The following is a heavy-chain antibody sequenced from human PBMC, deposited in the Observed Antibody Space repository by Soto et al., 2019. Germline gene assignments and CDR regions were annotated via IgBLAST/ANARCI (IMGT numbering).Heavy chain of an antibody. J-gene: IGHJ4*02. CDR2: VSPSGENT. Sequence: GGSLRLSCAASGFTFNSYGMSWVRQAPGKGLEWVAVVSPSGENTNYADSVKGRFTISGDNSNNTVNLQMNSLRAEDTAIYFCAKTGFGDYDYWGPGALVTVSS. CDR3: AKTGFGDYDY. CDR1: GFTFNSYG. V-gene: IGHV3-23*01. D-gene: IGHD4-17*01.